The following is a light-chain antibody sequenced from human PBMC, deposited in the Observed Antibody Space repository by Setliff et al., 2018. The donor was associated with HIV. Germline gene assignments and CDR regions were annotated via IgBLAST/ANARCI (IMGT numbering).Light chain of an antibody. Sequence: QSALAQPASVSGSPGQSITISCTGTTRDVGGGSNYVSWYQQHPGKAPRLIIFEVSKRPSGVTPRFSGSKSGNTASLTTSGLQAEDEADYYCNSLTSSTIYVFGTGTKVTVL. V-gene: IGLV2-14*03. CDR1: TRDVGGGSNY. CDR3: NSLTSSTIYV. CDR2: EVS. J-gene: IGLJ1*01.